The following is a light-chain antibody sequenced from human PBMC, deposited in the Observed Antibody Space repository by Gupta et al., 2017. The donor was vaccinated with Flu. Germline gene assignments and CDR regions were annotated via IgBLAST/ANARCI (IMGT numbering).Light chain of an antibody. CDR3: QQSYSSPLT. Sequence: DIQMTQSPSSLSAFVGDRVTITCRASQSTSGYLNWYQQEPGKAPKLLIYAVSNLQNGVPSRFSGSGSATDFTLTISSLQPEDSATYYCQQSYSSPLTFGGGTKVEIK. CDR2: AVS. CDR1: QSTSGY. J-gene: IGKJ4*01. V-gene: IGKV1-39*01.